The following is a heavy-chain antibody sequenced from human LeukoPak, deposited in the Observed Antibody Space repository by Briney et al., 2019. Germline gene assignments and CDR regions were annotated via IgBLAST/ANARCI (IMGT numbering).Heavy chain of an antibody. J-gene: IGHJ4*02. V-gene: IGHV1-69*05. CDR2: IIPIFGTA. CDR1: GGTFSSYA. CDR3: ARVYYRYFDY. D-gene: IGHD3-22*01. Sequence: GSSVKVSCKASGGTFSSYAISWVRQAPGQGLEWMGGIIPIFGTANYAQKFQGRVTITTDESTSTAYMELSSLRSDDTAVYYCARVYYRYFDYWGQGTLVTVSS.